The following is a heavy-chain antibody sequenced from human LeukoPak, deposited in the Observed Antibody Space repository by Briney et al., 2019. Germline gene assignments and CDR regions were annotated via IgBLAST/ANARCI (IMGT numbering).Heavy chain of an antibody. D-gene: IGHD2-2*01. Sequence: GGSLRLSCAASGFTFSSYAMSWVRQAPGKGLEWVSAISGSGGSTYYADSVKGRFTISRDNSKNTLYLQMNSLRVEDTAVYYCTRDHITSWQIDFWGQGTMVTVSS. J-gene: IGHJ4*02. CDR1: GFTFSSYA. V-gene: IGHV3-23*01. CDR3: TRDHITSWQIDF. CDR2: ISGSGGST.